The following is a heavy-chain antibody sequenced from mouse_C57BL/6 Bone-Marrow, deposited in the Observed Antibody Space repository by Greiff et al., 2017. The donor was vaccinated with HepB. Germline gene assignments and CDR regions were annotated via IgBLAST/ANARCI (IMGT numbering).Heavy chain of an antibody. J-gene: IGHJ1*03. Sequence: VKLLESGAELARPGASVKLSCKASGYTFTSYGISWVKQRTGQGLEWIGDIYPRSGNTYYNEKFKGKATLTADKSSSTAYMELRSLTSEDSAVYFCARGGYDDPYWYFDVWGTGTTVTVSS. V-gene: IGHV1-81*01. CDR3: ARGGYDDPYWYFDV. CDR2: IYPRSGNT. D-gene: IGHD2-14*01. CDR1: GYTFTSYG.